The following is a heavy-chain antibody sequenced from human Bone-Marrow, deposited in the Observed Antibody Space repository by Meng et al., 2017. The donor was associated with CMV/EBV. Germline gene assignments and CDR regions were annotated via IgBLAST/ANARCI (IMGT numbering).Heavy chain of an antibody. D-gene: IGHD2-2*01. CDR2: MNPNSGNT. V-gene: IGHV1-8*01. Sequence: ASVKVSCKASGYTFTSYDINWVRQATGQGLEWMGWMNPNSGNTGYAQKFQGRVTMTRNTSISTAYMELSSLRSEDTAVYYCARVVPAATLIYYYYGMDVWGQGTTVTVSS. CDR3: ARVVPAATLIYYYYGMDV. J-gene: IGHJ6*02. CDR1: GYTFTSYD.